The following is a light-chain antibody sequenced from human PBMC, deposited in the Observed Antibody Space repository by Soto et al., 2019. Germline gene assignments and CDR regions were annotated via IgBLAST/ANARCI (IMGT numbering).Light chain of an antibody. J-gene: IGKJ1*01. V-gene: IGKV3-11*01. CDR3: QQRSNRSPWT. Sequence: TKCAVKLTQSPGARATPSCSASQSVSSYLAWYQQKPGEAPRLLIYDASNRATGIPARFSGSGSGTDFTLTIISREPQDFAAYYCQQRSNRSPWTFGQGTKVDIK. CDR2: DAS. CDR1: QSVSSY.